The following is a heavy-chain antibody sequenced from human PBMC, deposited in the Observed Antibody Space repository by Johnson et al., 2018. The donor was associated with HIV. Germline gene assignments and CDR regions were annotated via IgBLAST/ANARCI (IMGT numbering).Heavy chain of an antibody. V-gene: IGHV3-30*04. J-gene: IGHJ3*02. D-gene: IGHD3-10*01. CDR2: ISYDGINN. Sequence: QVQLVESGGGLVQPGRSLRLSCAASGFTFSSCAMHWVRQAPGKGLEWETIISYDGINNYYADSVKGRFTISRDNSKNTLYVQMNRLRTEDTAVYFCAKGRSGGSGAFDIWGQGTMVTVSS. CDR1: GFTFSSCA. CDR3: AKGRSGGSGAFDI.